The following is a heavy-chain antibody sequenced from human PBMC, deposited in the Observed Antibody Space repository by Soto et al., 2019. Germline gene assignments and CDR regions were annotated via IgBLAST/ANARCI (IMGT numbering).Heavy chain of an antibody. J-gene: IGHJ5*02. V-gene: IGHV3-30-3*01. Sequence: QVQLVESGGGVVQPGRSLRLSCAASGFTFSSYAMHWVRQAPGKGLEWVAVISYDGSNKYYADSVKGRFTISRDNSKNTLYLQMNSLRAEDTAVYYCASERDADLNWFDPWGQGTLVTVSS. CDR2: ISYDGSNK. CDR1: GFTFSSYA. D-gene: IGHD2-8*01. CDR3: ASERDADLNWFDP.